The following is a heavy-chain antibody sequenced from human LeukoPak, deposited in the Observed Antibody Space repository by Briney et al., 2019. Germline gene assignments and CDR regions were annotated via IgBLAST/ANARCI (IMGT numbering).Heavy chain of an antibody. D-gene: IGHD3-3*01. Sequence: GGSLRPSCAASGFTFSSYWMHWVRQAPGKGLVWVSRINTDGSSTSYADSVKGRFTISRDNAKNTLYLQMNSLRAEDTAVYYCARAHYDFWSGYRKFGPWGQGTLVTVSS. CDR1: GFTFSSYW. CDR2: INTDGSST. J-gene: IGHJ5*02. V-gene: IGHV3-74*01. CDR3: ARAHYDFWSGYRKFGP.